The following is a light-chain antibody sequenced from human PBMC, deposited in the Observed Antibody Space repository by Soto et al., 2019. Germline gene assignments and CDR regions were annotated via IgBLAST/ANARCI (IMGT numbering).Light chain of an antibody. Sequence: QSALTQPASVSGSPGQSITISCTGTSSDVGGSRYVSWYQQNPGRAPKLLFYEVTKRPSGVSNRFSGSKSGNTASLTISGLQAEDEAYYYCSSYKSSNTLLFGGGTKVTVL. J-gene: IGLJ2*01. CDR2: EVT. CDR1: SSDVGGSRY. CDR3: SSYKSSNTLL. V-gene: IGLV2-14*01.